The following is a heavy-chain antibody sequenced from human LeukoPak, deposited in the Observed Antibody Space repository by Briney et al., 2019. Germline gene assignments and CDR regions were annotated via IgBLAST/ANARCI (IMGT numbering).Heavy chain of an antibody. CDR3: AGPRYCSSTSCYRGDYYYMDV. D-gene: IGHD2-2*01. V-gene: IGHV1-46*01. Sequence: ASAKVSCKASGYTFTSYYMHWVRQAPGQGLEWMGIINTSGGSTSYAQKFQVRVTMTRDMSKSTVYMEMSSLRSEDTAVYYCAGPRYCSSTSCYRGDYYYMDVWGKGTTVTVSS. J-gene: IGHJ6*03. CDR1: GYTFTSYY. CDR2: INTSGGST.